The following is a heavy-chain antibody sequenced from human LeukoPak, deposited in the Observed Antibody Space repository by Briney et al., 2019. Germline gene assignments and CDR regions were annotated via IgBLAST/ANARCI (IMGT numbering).Heavy chain of an antibody. CDR2: ISSSGSTI. D-gene: IGHD3-10*01. CDR1: GFTFSNYE. V-gene: IGHV3-48*03. Sequence: GGSLRLSCAASGFTFSNYEINWVRQAPGRGLEWVSYISSSGSTIYYADSVKGRFTVSRDNAKNSLYLQMNSLRAEDTAVYYCARFYYGSGSYRVNDYWGQGTLVTVSS. CDR3: ARFYYGSGSYRVNDY. J-gene: IGHJ4*02.